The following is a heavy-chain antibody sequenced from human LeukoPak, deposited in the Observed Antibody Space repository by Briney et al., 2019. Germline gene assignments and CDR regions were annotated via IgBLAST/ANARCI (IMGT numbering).Heavy chain of an antibody. Sequence: PSETLSLTCTVSGVSISSGDYYWSWICQPPGKGLEWVGYTYYSGSTYYNPSLKSRVTMSVDTSKNQFSLKLSSVTAADTAVYYCARPYYYDSRIDPWGQGTRVTVSS. CDR1: GVSISSGDYY. V-gene: IGHV4-30-4*01. CDR2: TYYSGST. D-gene: IGHD3-22*01. J-gene: IGHJ5*02. CDR3: ARPYYYDSRIDP.